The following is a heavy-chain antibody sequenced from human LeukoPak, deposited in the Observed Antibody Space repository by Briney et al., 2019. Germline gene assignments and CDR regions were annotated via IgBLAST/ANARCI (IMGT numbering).Heavy chain of an antibody. CDR1: GFTFSSHA. Sequence: GRSLRLSCAASGFTFSSHAMNWVRQAPGKGLEWVAVISYDGSNKYYVDSVKGRFTISRDNSKNTLYLQMNSLRAEDTAVYYCAELGITMIGGVWGKGTTVTISS. J-gene: IGHJ6*04. D-gene: IGHD3-10*02. CDR2: ISYDGSNK. V-gene: IGHV3-30*04. CDR3: AELGITMIGGV.